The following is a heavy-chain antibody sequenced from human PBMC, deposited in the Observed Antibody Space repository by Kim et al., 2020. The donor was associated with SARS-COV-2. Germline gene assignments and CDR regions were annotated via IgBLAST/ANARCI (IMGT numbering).Heavy chain of an antibody. J-gene: IGHJ1*01. D-gene: IGHD4-17*01. CDR2: IYSGGST. Sequence: GGSLRLSCAASGFTVSSNYMSWVRQAPGKGLEWVSVIYSGGSTYYADSVKGRFTISRDNSKNTLYLQMNSLRAEDTAVYYCARDLTYDYGGNKEYFQHWGQSTLVTVSS. V-gene: IGHV3-53*01. CDR3: ARDLTYDYGGNKEYFQH. CDR1: GFTVSSNY.